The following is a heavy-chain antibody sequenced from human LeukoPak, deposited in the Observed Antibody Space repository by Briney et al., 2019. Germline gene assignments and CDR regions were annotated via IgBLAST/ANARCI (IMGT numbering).Heavy chain of an antibody. Sequence: PGGSLRLSCAASGFTFSSYSMNWVRQAPGKGLEWVSYISSSSSTIYYADSVKGRFTISRDNAKNSLYLQMNSLRAEDTAVYYCARSGGGLMCSDWGQGTLVTVSS. J-gene: IGHJ4*02. CDR2: ISSSSSTI. D-gene: IGHD3-10*02. CDR3: ARSGGGLMCSD. V-gene: IGHV3-48*04. CDR1: GFTFSSYS.